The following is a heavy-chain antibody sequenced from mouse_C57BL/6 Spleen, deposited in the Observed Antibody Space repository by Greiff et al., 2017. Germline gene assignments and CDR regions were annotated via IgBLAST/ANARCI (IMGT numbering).Heavy chain of an antibody. D-gene: IGHD1-2*01. CDR3: ARKENYYGTYDY. Sequence: QVQLQQSGAELMKPGASVKLSCTATGYTFTGYWIEWVKQRPGHGLEWIGEILPGSGSTNYNKKFKGKDTSTADTSSNTSYMQLSNLTTEDSAIYNCARKENYYGTYDYWGQGTTLTVSS. V-gene: IGHV1-9*01. CDR2: ILPGSGST. CDR1: GYTFTGYW. J-gene: IGHJ2*01.